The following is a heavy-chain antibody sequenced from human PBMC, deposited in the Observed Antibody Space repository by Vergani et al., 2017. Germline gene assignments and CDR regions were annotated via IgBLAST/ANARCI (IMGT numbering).Heavy chain of an antibody. V-gene: IGHV1-69*18. Sequence: QVQLVQSGAEVKKPGSSVKVSCKASGGTFSSYAISWVRQAPGQGLEWMGRIIPIFGTANYAQKFQGRVTITADESTSTAYMGLSSLRSEETAVYYCAGGVGVVTPRDYYYYGMDVWGQGTTVTVSS. CDR1: GGTFSSYA. CDR3: AGGVGVVTPRDYYYYGMDV. J-gene: IGHJ6*02. D-gene: IGHD3-3*01. CDR2: IIPIFGTA.